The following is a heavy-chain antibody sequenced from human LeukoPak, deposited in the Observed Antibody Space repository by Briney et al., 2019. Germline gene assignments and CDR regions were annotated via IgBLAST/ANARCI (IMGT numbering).Heavy chain of an antibody. CDR3: AITYSSSWYEYFQH. V-gene: IGHV3-11*01. Sequence: GGSLRLSCAASGFTFSDYYMSWIRQAPGKGLEWVSYISSSGSTIYYADSVKGRFTISRDNAKNSLYPQMNSLRAEDTAVYYCAITYSSSWYEYFQHWGQGTLVTVSS. CDR1: GFTFSDYY. D-gene: IGHD6-13*01. J-gene: IGHJ1*01. CDR2: ISSSGSTI.